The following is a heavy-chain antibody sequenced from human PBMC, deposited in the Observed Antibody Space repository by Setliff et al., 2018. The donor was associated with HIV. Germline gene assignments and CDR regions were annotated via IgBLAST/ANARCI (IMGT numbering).Heavy chain of an antibody. CDR1: GVSITTYY. D-gene: IGHD3-16*01. V-gene: IGHV4-59*01. CDR2: IYYIGSV. J-gene: IGHJ3*02. Sequence: SETLSLTCTVSGVSITTYYWSWIRQTPGKGLEWIGYIYYIGSVIYNYSFESRVTMTLDMPKSQFSLSLRSLTAADTAVYYCASWHGGQEAFEIWGQGTKVTVSS. CDR3: ASWHGGQEAFEI.